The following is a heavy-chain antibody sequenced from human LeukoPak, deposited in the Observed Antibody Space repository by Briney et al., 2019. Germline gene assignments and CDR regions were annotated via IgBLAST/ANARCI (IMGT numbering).Heavy chain of an antibody. CDR3: ARAHDFWSGYGGNYMDV. Sequence: GGSLRLSCAASGFSFRTHSMKWVRQAPGKGLEWVSSITSFGSDIYYADSVKGRFTISRDDGKDSLYLQMNSLGAEDSAVYYCARAHDFWSGYGGNYMDVWGKGTTVTVSS. V-gene: IGHV3-21*01. D-gene: IGHD3-3*01. CDR2: ITSFGSDI. J-gene: IGHJ6*03. CDR1: GFSFRTHS.